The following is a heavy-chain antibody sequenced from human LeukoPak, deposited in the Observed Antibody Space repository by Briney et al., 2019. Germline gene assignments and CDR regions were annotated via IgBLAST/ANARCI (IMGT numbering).Heavy chain of an antibody. J-gene: IGHJ4*02. CDR3: ARVGIVVKARDY. CDR2: IYSGGST. D-gene: IGHD2-2*01. V-gene: IGHV3-66*02. CDR1: GFTASSNY. Sequence: PGGSLRLSCAASGFTASSNYMSWVRQAPGKGLEWVSVIYSGGSTYYADSVKGRFTISRDNSKNTLYLQMNSLRAEDTAVYYCARVGIVVKARDYWGQGTLVTVSS.